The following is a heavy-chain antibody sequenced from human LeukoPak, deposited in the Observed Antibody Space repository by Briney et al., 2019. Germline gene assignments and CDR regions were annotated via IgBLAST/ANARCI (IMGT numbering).Heavy chain of an antibody. Sequence: PGGSLRLSCAASGFTFSSYSMNWVRQAPGKGLEWVSSISSSSSYIYYADSVKGRFTISRDNSKNTLYLQMNSLRAEDTAVYYCARSTLVLTITMIGGYFDYWGQGTLVTVSS. V-gene: IGHV3-21*01. D-gene: IGHD3-22*01. CDR1: GFTFSSYS. CDR3: ARSTLVLTITMIGGYFDY. CDR2: ISSSSSYI. J-gene: IGHJ4*02.